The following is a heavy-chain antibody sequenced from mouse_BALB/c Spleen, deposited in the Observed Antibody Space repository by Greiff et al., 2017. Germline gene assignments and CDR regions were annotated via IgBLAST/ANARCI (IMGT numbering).Heavy chain of an antibody. CDR3: ASLITTVVAPDY. V-gene: IGHV5-6*01. J-gene: IGHJ2*01. D-gene: IGHD1-1*01. CDR1: GFTFSSYG. Sequence: EVKLMESGGVLVKPGGSLKLSCAASGFTFSSYGMSWVRQTPDKRLEWVATISSGGSYTYYPDSVKGRFTISRDNAKNTLYLQMSSLKSEDTAMYYCASLITTVVAPDYWGQGTTLTVSS. CDR2: ISSGGSYT.